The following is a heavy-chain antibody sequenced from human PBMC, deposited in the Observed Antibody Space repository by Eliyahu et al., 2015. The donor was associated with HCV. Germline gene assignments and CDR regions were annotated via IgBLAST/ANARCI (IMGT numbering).Heavy chain of an antibody. CDR1: GFSFNNYX. CDR3: AKRGDSYYYGMDV. V-gene: IGHV3-23*01. Sequence: EVQLLESGGDLVQPGGSLRLSCAASGFSFNNYXMXWVRQAPGKGLEGVXXISGSGDNTYYGGSVKGRFTISRDNSKNTLSLQMNSLRAEDTAVYYCAKRGDSYYYGMDVWGQGATVTVSS. CDR2: ISGSGDNT. D-gene: IGHD2-21*02. J-gene: IGHJ6*02.